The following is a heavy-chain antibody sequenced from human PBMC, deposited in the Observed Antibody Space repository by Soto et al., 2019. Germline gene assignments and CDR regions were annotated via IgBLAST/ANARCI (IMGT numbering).Heavy chain of an antibody. CDR3: AREGEYYDFWSGTPRDYYYYYYGMDV. Sequence: GGSLRLSCAASGFTFSSYGMHWVRQAPGKGLEWVAVIWYDGSNKYYADSVKGRFTISRDNSKSTLYLQMNSLRAEDTAVYYCAREGEYYDFWSGTPRDYYYYYYGMDVWGQGTTVTVSS. CDR1: GFTFSSYG. CDR2: IWYDGSNK. D-gene: IGHD3-3*01. V-gene: IGHV3-33*01. J-gene: IGHJ6*02.